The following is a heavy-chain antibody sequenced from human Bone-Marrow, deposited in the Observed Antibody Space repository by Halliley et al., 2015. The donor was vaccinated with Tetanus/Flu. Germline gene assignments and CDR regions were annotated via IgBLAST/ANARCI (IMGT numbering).Heavy chain of an antibody. CDR1: GVYISNGGYS. V-gene: IGHV4-30-2*01. CDR3: ARSPAIPSYPALAV. J-gene: IGHJ6*02. Sequence: TLSLTCTVSGVYISNGGYSWTWIRQPPGRGLEWIGYFYQSGGTYYNPSLRSRVTISVDRSKNQFSVNLSSVTAADTAVYYCARSPAIPSYPALAVWGQGTTVTVSS. CDR2: FYQSGGT.